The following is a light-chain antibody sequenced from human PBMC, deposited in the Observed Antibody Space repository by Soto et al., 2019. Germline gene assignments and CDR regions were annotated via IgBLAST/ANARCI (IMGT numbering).Light chain of an antibody. CDR3: MEGNRVPIT. Sequence: DVVMTQSPLSLPVTLGQPASISCRSSQSLVYSDGNTFLNWFHQRPGQSPTRLVYKVSKRNSGVPDRFSGSGLGTDFTLKFSRVETEGVGVYYWMEGNRVPITVGQGTKVQIK. J-gene: IGKJ2*01. CDR1: QSLVYSDGNTF. V-gene: IGKV2-30*01. CDR2: KVS.